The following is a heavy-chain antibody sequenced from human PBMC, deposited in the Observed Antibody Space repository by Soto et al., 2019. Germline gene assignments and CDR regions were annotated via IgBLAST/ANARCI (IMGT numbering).Heavy chain of an antibody. Sequence: GGSLRLSCAASGLTFNIYGMHWVRQAPDKGLEWVALISYDGSNQYYADSVKGRFTISRDNSKNTLFLQMNSLRADDTAVYYCAKDQASGQGAFDSWGQGTLVTVSS. J-gene: IGHJ4*02. CDR2: ISYDGSNQ. CDR1: GLTFNIYG. CDR3: AKDQASGQGAFDS. V-gene: IGHV3-30*18.